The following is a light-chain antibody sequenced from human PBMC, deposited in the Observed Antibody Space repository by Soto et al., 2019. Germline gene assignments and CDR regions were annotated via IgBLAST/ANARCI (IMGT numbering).Light chain of an antibody. CDR1: QSVLYSSNNKNY. J-gene: IGKJ1*01. Sequence: DIVMTQSPDSLAVSLGERATINCKSSQSVLYSSNNKNYLVWYQQKPGQPPKLLIDWASTRESGVPDRFSGRGSGTDFSLTISSLQAEDVAVYYCQQHYSSPWTVGQGTKVEIK. V-gene: IGKV4-1*01. CDR2: WAS. CDR3: QQHYSSPWT.